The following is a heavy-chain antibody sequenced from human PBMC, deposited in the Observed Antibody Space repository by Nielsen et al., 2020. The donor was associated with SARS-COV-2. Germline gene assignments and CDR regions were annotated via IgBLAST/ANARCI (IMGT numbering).Heavy chain of an antibody. CDR1: GEALRDHD. Sequence: GSLRLSCAVYGEALRDHDWTWIRQSPGKGLEWIGNINRSGGTKYNGPLKSRVSLSVDTMQNRFSLKVTSVTAADTAVYYCAREDVAGYFDYWGQGTLVTVSS. CDR2: INRSGGT. CDR3: AREDVAGYFDY. V-gene: IGHV4-34*01. J-gene: IGHJ4*02. D-gene: IGHD6-19*01.